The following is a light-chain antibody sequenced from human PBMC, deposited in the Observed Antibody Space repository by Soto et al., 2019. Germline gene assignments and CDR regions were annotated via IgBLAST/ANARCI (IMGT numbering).Light chain of an antibody. J-gene: IGKJ4*01. Sequence: ETVMTQSPATLSVSPGERATLSCRAGQSISNNLAWYQQNPGQAPRLLIYGATTRATGIPSRFSGSGSGTEFTLTISSLQSEDFAVYYWQQYNNWPLTFGGGTKMEIK. CDR1: QSISNN. CDR3: QQYNNWPLT. CDR2: GAT. V-gene: IGKV3-15*01.